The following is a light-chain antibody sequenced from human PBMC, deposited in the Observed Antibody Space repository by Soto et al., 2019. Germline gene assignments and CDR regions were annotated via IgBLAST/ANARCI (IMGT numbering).Light chain of an antibody. CDR3: QQRSNWLT. CDR2: DAS. J-gene: IGKJ5*01. Sequence: ETMMTQSPDTLSVSLGERATLSFRASQSLRSSLAWYQQKPGQAPRLLIYDASTRATGIPARFSGSGSGTDFTLTISGLQSEDFAVYYCQQRSNWLTFGQGTRLEIK. V-gene: IGKV3-15*01. CDR1: QSLRSS.